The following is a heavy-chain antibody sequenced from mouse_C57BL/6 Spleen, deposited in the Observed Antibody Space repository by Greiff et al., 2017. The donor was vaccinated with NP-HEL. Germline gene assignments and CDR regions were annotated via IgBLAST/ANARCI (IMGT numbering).Heavy chain of an antibody. CDR1: GYSITSGYY. D-gene: IGHD4-1*01. CDR2: ISYDGSN. J-gene: IGHJ2*01. V-gene: IGHV3-6*01. Sequence: EVKLQESGPGLVKPSQSLSLTCSVTGYSITSGYYWNWIRQFPGNKLEWMGYISYDGSNNYNPSLKNRISITRDTSKNQFFLKLNSVTTEDTATYYCARGSNWDSFDYWGQGTTLTVSS. CDR3: ARGSNWDSFDY.